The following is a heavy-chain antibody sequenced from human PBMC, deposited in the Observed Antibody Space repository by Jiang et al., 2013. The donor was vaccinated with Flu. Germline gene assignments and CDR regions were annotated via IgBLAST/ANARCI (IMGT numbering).Heavy chain of an antibody. D-gene: IGHD3-3*01. CDR2: IKQDGSEK. CDR3: ARADVLRFLEWSDIIRSGGFDY. Sequence: GLVQPGGSLRLSCAASGFTFSSYWMSWVRQAPGKGLERVANIKQDGSEKYYVDSVKGRFTISRDNAKNSLYLQMNSLRAEDTAVYYCARADVLRFLEWSDIIRSGGFDYWGQGTLVTVSS. J-gene: IGHJ4*02. V-gene: IGHV3-7*03. CDR1: GFTFSSYW.